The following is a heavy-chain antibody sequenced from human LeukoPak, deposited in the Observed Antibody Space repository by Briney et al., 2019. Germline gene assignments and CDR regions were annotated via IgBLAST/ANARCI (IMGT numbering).Heavy chain of an antibody. CDR1: GFTFSSYG. Sequence: PGGSLRLSCAASGFTFSSYGMSWVRQAPGKGLEWVSAISGSGGSTYYADSVKGRFTISRDNSKNTLYLQMNSLRAEDTAVYYCARAYYDILTGYYPLYYFDYWGQGTLVTVSS. CDR2: ISGSGGST. D-gene: IGHD3-9*01. V-gene: IGHV3-23*01. CDR3: ARAYYDILTGYYPLYYFDY. J-gene: IGHJ4*02.